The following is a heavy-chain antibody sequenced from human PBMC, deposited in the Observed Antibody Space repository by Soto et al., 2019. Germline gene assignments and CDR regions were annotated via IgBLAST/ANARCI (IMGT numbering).Heavy chain of an antibody. D-gene: IGHD3-22*01. V-gene: IGHV1-69*04. CDR2: IIPILGIA. CDR1: GGTFSSYT. J-gene: IGHJ4*02. CDR3: ARDFRDDSSGQAPGLFDY. Sequence: GPPVEVSCKASGGTFSSYTSSWVRQAPGQGLEWMGRIIPILGIANYAQKFQGRVTITADKSTSTAYMELSSLRSEDTAVYYCARDFRDDSSGQAPGLFDYWGQGTLVTVSS.